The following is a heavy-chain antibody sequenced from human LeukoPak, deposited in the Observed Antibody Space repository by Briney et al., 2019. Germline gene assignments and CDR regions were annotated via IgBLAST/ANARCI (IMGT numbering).Heavy chain of an antibody. CDR3: AKDDRITIFGVVISTSFDY. CDR2: ISGSGGST. CDR1: GFTFSSYA. V-gene: IGHV3-23*01. D-gene: IGHD3-3*01. Sequence: GGSLRLSCAASGFTFSSYAMSWVRQASGKGLEWVSAISGSGGSTYYADSVKGRFTISRDNSKNTLYLQMNSLRAEDTAVYYCAKDDRITIFGVVISTSFDYWGQGTLVTVSS. J-gene: IGHJ4*02.